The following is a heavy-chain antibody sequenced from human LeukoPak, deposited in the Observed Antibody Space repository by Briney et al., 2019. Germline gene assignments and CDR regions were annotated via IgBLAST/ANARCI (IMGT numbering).Heavy chain of an antibody. CDR3: VKSGGAAASLFDY. Sequence: PGGSLRLSCVASGFTFSNYWMHWVRQAPGKGLVWVSRINSDGTITNYADSVKGRFTISRDNAKNTLYLQMNSLRAEDTAVYYCVKSGGAAASLFDYWGQGTLVTVSS. V-gene: IGHV3-74*01. CDR1: GFTFSNYW. J-gene: IGHJ4*02. D-gene: IGHD6-13*01. CDR2: INSDGTIT.